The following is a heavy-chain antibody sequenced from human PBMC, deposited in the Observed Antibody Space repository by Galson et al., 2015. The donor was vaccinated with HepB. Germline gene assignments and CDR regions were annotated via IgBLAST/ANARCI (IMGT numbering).Heavy chain of an antibody. Sequence: SLRLSCAASGFTFSRYGMHWVRQAPGKGLEWVAVISYDGSNKYYADSVKGRFTISRDNSKNTLYLQMNSLRAEDTAVYYCAKDLYRSYCYYDSSGYYPPFDYWGQGTLVTVSS. J-gene: IGHJ4*02. CDR1: GFTFSRYG. CDR2: ISYDGSNK. D-gene: IGHD3-22*01. V-gene: IGHV3-30*18. CDR3: AKDLYRSYCYYDSSGYYPPFDY.